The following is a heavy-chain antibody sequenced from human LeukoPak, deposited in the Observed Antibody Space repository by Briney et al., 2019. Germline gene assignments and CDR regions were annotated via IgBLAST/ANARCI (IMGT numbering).Heavy chain of an antibody. V-gene: IGHV3-11*03. Sequence: GGSLRLSCVASGFTLSDYYMSWIRQAPGKGLEWVSYISSSRSYTNYADSVKGRFTISRDSAKNSLYLQMNSLRAEDTAVYYCARFSDGRGYNYGYFIDYWGQGTLVTVSS. CDR3: ARFSDGRGYNYGYFIDY. CDR1: GFTLSDYY. J-gene: IGHJ4*02. CDR2: ISSSRSYT. D-gene: IGHD5-18*01.